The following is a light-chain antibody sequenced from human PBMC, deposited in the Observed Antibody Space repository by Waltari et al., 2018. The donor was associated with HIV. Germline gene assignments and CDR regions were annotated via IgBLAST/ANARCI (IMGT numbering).Light chain of an antibody. J-gene: IGLJ3*02. CDR2: KDD. CDR1: SPHLGNTY. Sequence: QSALTQPPSASGTPAQRVTISCSGSSPHLGNTYVYWYQQLPGAAPNLIIYKDDQRASAVPYRFSGAQTGITAALASTGLRSEDEGDYYCAAWDGGIRAWVFGGGTKVTVL. V-gene: IGLV1-47*01. CDR3: AAWDGGIRAWV.